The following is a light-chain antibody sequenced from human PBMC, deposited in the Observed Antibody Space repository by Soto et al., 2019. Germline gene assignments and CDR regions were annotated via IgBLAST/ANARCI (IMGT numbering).Light chain of an antibody. CDR3: QQSYSVPPYT. CDR2: AAS. V-gene: IGKV1-39*01. CDR1: QSISRY. Sequence: DLQMTQSPSSLSASVGDRVTITCRASQSISRYLNWYQQRPGEAPNVLIFAASNLQSGVPSRFSGSGSGTDFTLTINGLQPEDFATYYCQQSYSVPPYTFGQGTKLQIK. J-gene: IGKJ2*01.